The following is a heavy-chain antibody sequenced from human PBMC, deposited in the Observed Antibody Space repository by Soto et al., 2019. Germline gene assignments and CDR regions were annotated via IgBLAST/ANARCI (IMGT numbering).Heavy chain of an antibody. D-gene: IGHD3-10*01. CDR2: ISSDAATI. CDR3: AGDPYYYASDY. V-gene: IGHV3-11*01. Sequence: GGSLRLSCAASGFTFSDHYMTWIRQAPGKGLEWVSYISSDAATIYYTDSVKGRFTVSRDNAKNSVYLQMNSLRAEDTAIYYCAGDPYYYASDYWGQGTLVTVSS. CDR1: GFTFSDHY. J-gene: IGHJ4*02.